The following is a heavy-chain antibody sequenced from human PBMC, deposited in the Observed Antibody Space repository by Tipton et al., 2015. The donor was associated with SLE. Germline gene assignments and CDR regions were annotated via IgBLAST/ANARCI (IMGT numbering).Heavy chain of an antibody. D-gene: IGHD4-11*01. CDR1: GGSLTRYH. CDR2: VYDTGDT. J-gene: IGHJ4*02. V-gene: IGHV4-59*03. CDR3: ARSRPYSGKCDF. Sequence: GLVKPSETLSLHCTVSGGSLTRYHFHWIRQSPEKGLEWVGHVYDTGDTHYNPSLKSRVGISRDTSKNQLSLTLRSVTAADTAMYYCARSRPYSGKCDFWGQGMLVTVSS.